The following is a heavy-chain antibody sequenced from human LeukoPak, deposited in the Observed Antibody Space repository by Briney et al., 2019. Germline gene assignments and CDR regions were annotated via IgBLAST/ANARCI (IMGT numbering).Heavy chain of an antibody. CDR2: IHNTGTNK. Sequence: PGGSLRLSCAASGITFSTYAFSWVRQAPGKGLEWVSAIHNTGTNKYYADSVKGRFTISRDNSRDTLYLQMNSLRAEDTAIYYCAKEDGSYWGFDYWGQGTLVTVSS. D-gene: IGHD1-26*01. CDR1: GITFSTYA. J-gene: IGHJ4*02. V-gene: IGHV3-23*01. CDR3: AKEDGSYWGFDY.